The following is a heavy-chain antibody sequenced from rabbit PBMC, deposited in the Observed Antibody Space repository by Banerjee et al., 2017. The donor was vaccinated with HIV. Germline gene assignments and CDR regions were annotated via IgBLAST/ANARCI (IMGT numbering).Heavy chain of an antibody. J-gene: IGHJ4*01. Sequence: QEQLVESGGGLVQPEGSLTLTCKASGFSFSNKYVMCWVRQAPGKGLEWIACINTSSGNTVYASWAKGRFTISKTSSTTVTLQMTSLTAADTATYFCARAGYFTVGFAGYAGATDLWGQGTLVTVS. V-gene: IGHV1S45*01. D-gene: IGHD6-1*01. CDR3: ARAGYFTVGFAGYAGATDL. CDR2: INTSSGNT. CDR1: GFSFSNKYV.